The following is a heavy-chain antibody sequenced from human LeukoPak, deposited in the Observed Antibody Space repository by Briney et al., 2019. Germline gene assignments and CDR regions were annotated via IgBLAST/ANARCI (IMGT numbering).Heavy chain of an antibody. J-gene: IGHJ4*02. CDR3: AKDQQGIAAAGGDLDY. Sequence: GGSLRLSCAASGFTFSSYGMHWVRQAPGKGLEWVAFIRYDGSNKYYADSVKGRFTISRDNSKNTLYLQMNSLRAEDTAVYYCAKDQQGIAAAGGDLDYWGQGTLVTVSS. D-gene: IGHD6-13*01. CDR1: GFTFSSYG. CDR2: IRYDGSNK. V-gene: IGHV3-30*02.